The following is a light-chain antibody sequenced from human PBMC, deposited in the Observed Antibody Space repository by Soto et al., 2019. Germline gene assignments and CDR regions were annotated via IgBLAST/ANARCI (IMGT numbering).Light chain of an antibody. CDR2: DAA. Sequence: DIQMTQSPDSLSASVGDRVTITCQASHDITNYVNWYQQKPGRAPRLLIYDAANLATGVPSRFSGSGSETDFTFTIASLQPEDVGIYYCQKYDNVPFTFGHGTKVNIK. CDR1: HDITNY. CDR3: QKYDNVPFT. J-gene: IGKJ3*01. V-gene: IGKV1-33*01.